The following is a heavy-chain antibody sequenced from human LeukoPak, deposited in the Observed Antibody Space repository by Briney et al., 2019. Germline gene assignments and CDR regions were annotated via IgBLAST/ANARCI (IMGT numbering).Heavy chain of an antibody. V-gene: IGHV1-69*04. J-gene: IGHJ4*02. CDR2: IIPILGIA. D-gene: IGHD6-25*01. CDR1: GGTFSSYA. CDR3: ARGPRSDLTLGL. Sequence: VASVKVSCKASGGTFSSYAISWVRQAPGQGLEWMGRIIPILGIANYAQKFQGRVTITADKSTSTAYMGLSSLRSEDTAVYYCARGPRSDLTLGLWGQGTLVTVSS.